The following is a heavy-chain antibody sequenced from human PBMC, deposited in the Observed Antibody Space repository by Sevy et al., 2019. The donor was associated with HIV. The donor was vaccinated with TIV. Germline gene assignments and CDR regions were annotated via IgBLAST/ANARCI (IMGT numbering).Heavy chain of an antibody. V-gene: IGHV3-23*01. D-gene: IGHD3-22*01. CDR3: AKEGPGYNYDSSGYFPS. CDR2: ISGSGSNT. Sequence: GESLKISCAASGFSFSTYAMTWVRQAPGKGLEWVSAISGSGSNTYNADSVKGRFTISRDNSKNRLYLQMNSLRAEDTAVYYCAKEGPGYNYDSSGYFPSWGQGTLVTVSS. CDR1: GFSFSTYA. J-gene: IGHJ4*02.